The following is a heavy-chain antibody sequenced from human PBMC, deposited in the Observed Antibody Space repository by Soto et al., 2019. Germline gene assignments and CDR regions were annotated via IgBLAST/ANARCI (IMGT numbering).Heavy chain of an antibody. V-gene: IGHV3-74*01. D-gene: IGHD2-2*01. Sequence: GGSLRLSCAASGFTFSIYWMHWVRQAPGKGLVWVSHINSDGSSTTYADSVKGRFTISRDNAKNTLYLQMNSLRAEDTAVYYCARDTLEPAACYLDYWGQGTLVTVSS. CDR2: INSDGSST. CDR1: GFTFSIYW. CDR3: ARDTLEPAACYLDY. J-gene: IGHJ4*02.